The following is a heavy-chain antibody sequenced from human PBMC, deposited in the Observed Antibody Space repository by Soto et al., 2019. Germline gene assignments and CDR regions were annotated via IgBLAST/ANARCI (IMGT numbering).Heavy chain of an antibody. D-gene: IGHD5-12*01. CDR3: ASTRLVATSVWY. CDR1: CGSLSTSSYY. J-gene: IGHJ4*02. Sequence: SETLSLTCTVSCGSLSTSSYYWGWIRQPPGRGLEWIGSIYYSGSTYYNPSLKSRVTISVDTSKNQFSLKLSSVTAADTAVYYCASTRLVATSVWYWGQGTLVTVSS. V-gene: IGHV4-39*01. CDR2: IYYSGST.